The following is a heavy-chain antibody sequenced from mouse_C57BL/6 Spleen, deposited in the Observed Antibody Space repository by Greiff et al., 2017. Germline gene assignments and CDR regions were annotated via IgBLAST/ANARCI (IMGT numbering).Heavy chain of an antibody. J-gene: IGHJ3*01. Sequence: QVQLQQSGAELMKPGASVKLSCKATGYTFTGYWIEWVKQRPGHGLEWIGEILPGSGSTNYNEKFKGKATFTSDTSSNPAYMQLSSLTTEDSAIYYCASYYYGSSSAWFAYWGQGTLVTVSA. CDR3: ASYYYGSSSAWFAY. V-gene: IGHV1-9*01. CDR2: ILPGSGST. CDR1: GYTFTGYW. D-gene: IGHD1-1*01.